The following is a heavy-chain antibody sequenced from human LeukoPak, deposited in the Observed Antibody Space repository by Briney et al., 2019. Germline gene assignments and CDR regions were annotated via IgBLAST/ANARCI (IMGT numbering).Heavy chain of an antibody. J-gene: IGHJ4*02. CDR2: ISSDSRYI. CDR3: ANAEVVEWLSQYYFDY. D-gene: IGHD6-19*01. V-gene: IGHV3-21*04. CDR1: GFTFRTYT. Sequence: GGSLRLSCAASGFTFRTYTMNWVRQAPGKRLEWVSSISSDSRYIYYADSVKGRFTISRDNAQNSLYLQMNSLRVEDTAVYYCANAEVVEWLSQYYFDYWGQGTLVTVSS.